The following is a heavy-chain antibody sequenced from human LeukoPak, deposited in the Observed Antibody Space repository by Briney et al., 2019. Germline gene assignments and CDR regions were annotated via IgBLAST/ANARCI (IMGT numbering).Heavy chain of an antibody. CDR3: AREGVNYDSRPGAFDI. CDR1: GGSVSGTTYY. V-gene: IGHV4-39*07. D-gene: IGHD3-22*01. CDR2: IDYRGST. Sequence: SETLSLTCTVSGGSVSGTTYYWDWIRQPPGKGLEWIGNIDYRGSTNYNPSLKSRVTISVDTSKNQFSLKLSSVTAADTAVYYCAREGVNYDSRPGAFDIWGQGTMVTVSS. J-gene: IGHJ3*02.